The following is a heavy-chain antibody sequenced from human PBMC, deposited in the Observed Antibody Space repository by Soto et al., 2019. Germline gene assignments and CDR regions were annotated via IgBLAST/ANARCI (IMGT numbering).Heavy chain of an antibody. Sequence: ASVKVSCKASGYTFTSYGISWVRHPPGQGLEWMGWISAYNGNTNYAQTPQGKVTMTTDTSTSTAYMELRSLRFDDKAAYYCGSMREYRRSRHTQWGRGTLVTV. CDR1: GYTFTSYG. CDR3: GSMREYRRSRHTQ. V-gene: IGHV1-18*01. CDR2: ISAYNGNT. D-gene: IGHD3-10*01. J-gene: IGHJ1*01.